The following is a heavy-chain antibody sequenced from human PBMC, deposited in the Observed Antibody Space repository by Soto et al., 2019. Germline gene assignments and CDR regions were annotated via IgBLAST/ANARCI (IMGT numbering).Heavy chain of an antibody. J-gene: IGHJ4*02. CDR2: IYYSGST. Sequence: SETLSLTCTVSGGSISSGGYYWSWIRQHPGKGLEWIGYIYYSGSTYYNPSLKSRVTISVDTSKNQFSLKLSSVTAADTAVYYCARDLVTGTTSYFDYWGLGTLVTVSS. CDR3: ARDLVTGTTSYFDY. D-gene: IGHD1-7*01. CDR1: GGSISSGGYY. V-gene: IGHV4-31*03.